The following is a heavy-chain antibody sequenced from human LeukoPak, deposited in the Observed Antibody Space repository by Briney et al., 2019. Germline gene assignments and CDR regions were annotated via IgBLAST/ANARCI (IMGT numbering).Heavy chain of an antibody. J-gene: IGHJ5*02. CDR2: IWYDGSNK. CDR3: ARDGEKGTYGSGVSNWFDP. CDR1: GFTFSSYG. V-gene: IGHV3-33*01. Sequence: GGSLRLSCAASGFTFSSYGMHWVRQAPGKGLEWVAVIWYDGSNKYYTDSVKGRFTISRDNSKDTLYLQVNSLRPEDTAVCYCARDGEKGTYGSGVSNWFDPWGQGTLVTVSS. D-gene: IGHD3-10*01.